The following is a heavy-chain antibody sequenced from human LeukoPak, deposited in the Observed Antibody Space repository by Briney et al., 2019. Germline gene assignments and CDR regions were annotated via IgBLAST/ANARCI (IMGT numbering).Heavy chain of an antibody. J-gene: IGHJ4*02. CDR1: GGSISSYY. CDR3: ARSGGSGYLNSDY. D-gene: IGHD6-19*01. CDR2: IYYSGST. Sequence: SQTLSLTCTVSGGSISSYYWSWIQQPPGKGLEWIGYIYYSGSTNYNPSLKSRVTISVDTSKNQFSLKLSSVTAADTAVYYCARSGGSGYLNSDYWGQGTLVTVSS. V-gene: IGHV4-59*08.